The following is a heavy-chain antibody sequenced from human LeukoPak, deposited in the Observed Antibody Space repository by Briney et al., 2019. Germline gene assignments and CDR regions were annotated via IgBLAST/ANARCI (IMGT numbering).Heavy chain of an antibody. J-gene: IGHJ6*03. CDR3: AKSPIVIVPAAIRRYYYYYMDV. CDR1: GFTFSSYA. Sequence: PGGSLRLXCAASGFTFSSYAMSWVRQAPGKGLEWVSAISGSGSGTYYADSVKGRFTISRDNSKNTLYLQINSLRAEDTAIYYCAKSPIVIVPAAIRRYYYYYMDVWGKGTTVTVSS. V-gene: IGHV3-23*01. CDR2: ISGSGSGT. D-gene: IGHD2-2*02.